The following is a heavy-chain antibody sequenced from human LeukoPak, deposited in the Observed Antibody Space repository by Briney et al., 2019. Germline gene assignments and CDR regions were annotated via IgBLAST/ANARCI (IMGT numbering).Heavy chain of an antibody. V-gene: IGHV3-33*06. J-gene: IGHJ3*02. CDR1: GFTFSSYG. CDR3: AKDFEDALDI. CDR2: IWFDGSNK. Sequence: GGSLRLSCAASGFTFSSYGMHWVRQAPGKGLEWVAVIWFDGSNKYYADSVKGGFTISRDNSNNTLYLQMNSLRAEDTAVYYCAKDFEDALDIWGQGTMVTVSS.